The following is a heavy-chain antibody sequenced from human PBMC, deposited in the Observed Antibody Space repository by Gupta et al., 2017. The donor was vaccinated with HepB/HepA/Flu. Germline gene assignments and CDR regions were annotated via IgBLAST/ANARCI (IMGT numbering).Heavy chain of an antibody. D-gene: IGHD4-17*01. CDR1: GFTFSSYA. CDR3: ARPGDYGDYVYYYYYGMDV. Sequence: EVQLLESGGGLVQPGGSLRLSCAASGFTFSSYAMSWVRQAPGKGLEWVSAISGSGGSTYYADSVKGRFTISRDNSKNTLYLQMNSLRAEDTAVYYCARPGDYGDYVYYYYYGMDVWGQGTTVTVSS. J-gene: IGHJ6*02. V-gene: IGHV3-23*01. CDR2: ISGSGGST.